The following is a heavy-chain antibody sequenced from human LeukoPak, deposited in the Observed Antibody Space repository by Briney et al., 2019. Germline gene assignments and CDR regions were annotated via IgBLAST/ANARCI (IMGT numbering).Heavy chain of an antibody. Sequence: QTGGSLRLSCAASGFTFGNYNFIWVRQAPGKGPEWVSYISSSSSAIHYADSVKGRFTISRDNAKNSLYLQMNSLRAEDTAVYYCAIDLSHCGSISCRGRGQGTLFTVSS. V-gene: IGHV3-48*01. J-gene: IGHJ4*02. CDR3: AIDLSHCGSISCRG. CDR1: GFTFGNYN. D-gene: IGHD2-2*01. CDR2: ISSSSSAI.